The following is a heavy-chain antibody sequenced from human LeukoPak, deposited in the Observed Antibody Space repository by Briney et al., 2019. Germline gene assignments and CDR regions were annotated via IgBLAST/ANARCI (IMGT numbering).Heavy chain of an antibody. CDR3: ARHITSNKRFDY. D-gene: IGHD3-16*01. CDR1: GGPVSMTYNY. V-gene: IGHV4-39*07. CDR2: VYYSGDT. Sequence: PSETLSLTCTVSGGPVSMTYNYWGWVRQPPGKGLEWIGSVYYSGDTFYNPSLKSRVTMSVDTSKNQVSLKLSSVTAADTAVYYCARHITSNKRFDYWGQGTLVTVSS. J-gene: IGHJ4*02.